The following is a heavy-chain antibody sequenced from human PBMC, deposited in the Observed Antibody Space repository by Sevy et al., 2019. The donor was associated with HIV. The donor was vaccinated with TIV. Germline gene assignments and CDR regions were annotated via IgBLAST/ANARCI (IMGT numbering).Heavy chain of an antibody. V-gene: IGHV3-23*01. CDR2: ISGSGGST. CDR1: GFTFSSYA. J-gene: IGHJ5*01. CDR3: AKEFVGFSSGYYS. Sequence: GGSLRLSCAASGFTFSSYAMSWVRQAPGKGLEWVSAISGSGGSTYYSDSVKGRFTISRDNSKNTLCLQMNSLRAEDTAVYYCAKEFVGFSSGYYSWGHGTLVTVSS. D-gene: IGHD3-22*01.